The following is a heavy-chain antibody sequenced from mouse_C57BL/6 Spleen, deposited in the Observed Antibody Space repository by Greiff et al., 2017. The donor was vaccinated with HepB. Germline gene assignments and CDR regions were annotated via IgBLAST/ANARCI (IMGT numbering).Heavy chain of an antibody. CDR2: IDPENGDT. V-gene: IGHV14-4*01. D-gene: IGHD1-1*02. CDR3: TAGSYGGDYAMGY. CDR1: GFNFNDYY. J-gene: IGHJ4*01. Sequence: VQLQQSGADFVRPGASVKFSCTASGFNFNDYYMHWVKQRPEQGLEWIGWIDPENGDTEYASKFQGKATITADTSSNTAYLQLSSLTSEDTAVYYCTAGSYGGDYAMGYWGQGTSVTVSS.